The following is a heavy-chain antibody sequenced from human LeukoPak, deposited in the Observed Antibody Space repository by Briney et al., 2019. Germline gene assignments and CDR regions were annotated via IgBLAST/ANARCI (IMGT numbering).Heavy chain of an antibody. CDR3: AASLGSSWYSNWFDP. CDR1: GGSISTYY. CDR2: IYTSGST. D-gene: IGHD6-13*01. Sequence: SETLSLTCTVSGGSISTYYWSWIRQPAGKGLEWIGRIYTSGSTNYNPSLKSRVTMSVDRSKNQFSLKLSSVTAADTAVYYCAASLGSSWYSNWFDPWGQGTLVTVSS. V-gene: IGHV4-4*07. J-gene: IGHJ5*02.